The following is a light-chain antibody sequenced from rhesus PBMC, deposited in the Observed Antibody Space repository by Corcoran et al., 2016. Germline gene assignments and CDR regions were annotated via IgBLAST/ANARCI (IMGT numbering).Light chain of an antibody. CDR3: QQGNSIPWT. Sequence: EIVLTQSPTSMAVSQGERVTISCTASSSVSTSYLHWYQQKPGFPPRLLVYRISSLASGVPARFSGSGSGTSYTLTISSMEGEDAANYYCQQGNSIPWTFGQGTKVEIK. V-gene: IGKV3-42*01. CDR1: SSVSTS. CDR2: RIS. J-gene: IGKJ1*01.